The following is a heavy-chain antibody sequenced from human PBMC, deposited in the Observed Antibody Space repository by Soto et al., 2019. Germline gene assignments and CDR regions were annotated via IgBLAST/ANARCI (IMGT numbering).Heavy chain of an antibody. Sequence: SETLSLTCTVSGGSVSSGSYYWSWIRQHPGKGLEWIGYIYYSGSTYYNPSLKGRVTISVDTSKNQFSLKLSSVTAADTAVYYCAIDSLLSSRRMDVWGQGTTVTVSS. CDR1: GGSVSSGSYY. V-gene: IGHV4-31*03. CDR2: IYYSGST. CDR3: AIDSLLSSRRMDV. J-gene: IGHJ6*02.